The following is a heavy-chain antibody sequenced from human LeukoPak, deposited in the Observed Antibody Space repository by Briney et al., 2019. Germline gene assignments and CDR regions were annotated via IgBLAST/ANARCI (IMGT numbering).Heavy chain of an antibody. CDR2: IIPILDIA. Sequence: SVKVSCKASGGTFSSYAISWVRQAPGQGLEWMGRIIPILDIAKYAQKFQGGVTITADKSTSTAYMELSSLRSEDTAVYYCARGGESGSYITIEYFQHWGQGTLVTVSS. J-gene: IGHJ1*01. CDR1: GGTFSSYA. CDR3: ARGGESGSYITIEYFQH. D-gene: IGHD3-10*01. V-gene: IGHV1-69*04.